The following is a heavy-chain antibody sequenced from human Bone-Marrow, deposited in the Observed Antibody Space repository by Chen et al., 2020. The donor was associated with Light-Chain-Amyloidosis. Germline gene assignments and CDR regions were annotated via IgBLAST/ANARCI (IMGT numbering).Heavy chain of an antibody. D-gene: IGHD3-9*01. V-gene: IGHV3-74*01. CDR1: GFSFSTYW. CDR3: ARTTLRYLDY. CDR2: TNSAGTST. Sequence: EVLLVESGAEVVQPGGSLRLSCTASGFSFSTYWMHWVRQSPGKGLVSVSRTNSAGTSTTYADSVKGRFTVSRDNTKNTMYLEMNSLRVEDTAVYYCARTTLRYLDYWGQGTLVTVSS. J-gene: IGHJ4*02.